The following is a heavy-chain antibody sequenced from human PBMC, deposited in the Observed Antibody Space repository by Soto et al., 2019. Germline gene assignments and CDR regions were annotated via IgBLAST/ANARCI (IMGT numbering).Heavy chain of an antibody. CDR2: IYYSGST. D-gene: IGHD6-19*01. Sequence: PSETLSLTCTVSGGSISSYYWSWIRQPPGKGLEWIGYIYYSGSTNYNPSLKSRVTISVDTSKNQFSLKLSSVTAADTAVYYCARERGGWYGIDYWGQGTLVTVSS. CDR1: GGSISSYY. J-gene: IGHJ4*02. V-gene: IGHV4-59*01. CDR3: ARERGGWYGIDY.